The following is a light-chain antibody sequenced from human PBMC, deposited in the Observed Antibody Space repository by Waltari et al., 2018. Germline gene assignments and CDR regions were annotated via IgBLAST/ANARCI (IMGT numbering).Light chain of an antibody. CDR2: PAS. CDR3: QQVNNYPAT. J-gene: IGKJ5*01. V-gene: IGKV1-9*01. Sequence: DIQLTQSPSFLSASVGDTVTITCRASQGINTYLAWYQQEPGKAPKLLIYPASTLQSGVPSRFSGSGSGAEFTLTISSLQPEDFVIYYCQQVNNYPATFGQGTRLEI. CDR1: QGINTY.